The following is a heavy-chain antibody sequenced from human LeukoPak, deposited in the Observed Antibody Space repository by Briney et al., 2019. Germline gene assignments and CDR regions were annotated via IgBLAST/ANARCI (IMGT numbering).Heavy chain of an antibody. D-gene: IGHD3-10*01. CDR3: AGYTSGRFFFDF. J-gene: IGHJ4*02. Sequence: SETLSLTCSVSGGSITTYYWSWLRQPPGKGLEWIGYIYYSGSTNYTPSLNSRVTMSVDTSKNQIYLNSTSVDAADTAVYYCAGYTSGRFFFDFWGQGALVTVSS. CDR2: IYYSGST. CDR1: GGSITTYY. V-gene: IGHV4-59*01.